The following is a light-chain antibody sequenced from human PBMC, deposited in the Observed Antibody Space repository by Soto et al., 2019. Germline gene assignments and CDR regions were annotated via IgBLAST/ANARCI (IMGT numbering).Light chain of an antibody. CDR1: SRDVGSYNY. CDR3: SSYTSGSTLYV. V-gene: IGLV2-14*01. CDR2: ASS. J-gene: IGLJ1*01. Sequence: QSALTQPASVSGSPGQSITISCTGTSRDVGSYNYVSWYQHHPGKAPRLMIYASSNRPSGVSHRFSGSRSGNTASLTISGLQAEDEADYYCSSYTSGSTLYVFGTGTKVTVL.